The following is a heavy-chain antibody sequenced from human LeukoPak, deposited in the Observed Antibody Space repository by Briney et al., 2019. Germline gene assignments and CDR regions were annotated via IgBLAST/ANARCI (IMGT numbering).Heavy chain of an antibody. CDR2: IYSSGRT. CDR3: ARDPGDTGWYNFDF. CDR1: GGSLSGHF. Sequence: SDTLSLTCTVSGGSLSGHFWSWFRRPPGKGLENIGHIYSSGRTNYNPSYKSRVTVSLEMSKNQFSLSLSSVTAADTAVYYCARDPGDTGWYNFDFWGQGILVTVSS. V-gene: IGHV4-59*11. D-gene: IGHD6-19*01. J-gene: IGHJ4*02.